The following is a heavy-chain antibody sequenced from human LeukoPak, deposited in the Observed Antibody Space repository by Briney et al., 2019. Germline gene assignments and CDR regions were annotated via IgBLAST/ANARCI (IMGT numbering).Heavy chain of an antibody. CDR3: ARTGGYEMIYYYGMDV. V-gene: IGHV3-48*04. CDR1: GFTFSSYS. D-gene: IGHD5-12*01. CDR2: ISSSSSTI. Sequence: GGSLRLSCAASGFTFSSYSMNWVRRAPGKGLEWVSYISSSSSTIYYADSVKGRFTISRDNAKNSLYLQMNSLRAEDTAVYYCARTGGYEMIYYYGMDVWGQGTTVTVSS. J-gene: IGHJ6*02.